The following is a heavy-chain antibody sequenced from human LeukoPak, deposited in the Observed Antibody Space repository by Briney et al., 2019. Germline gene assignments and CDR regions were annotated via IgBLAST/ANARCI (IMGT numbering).Heavy chain of an antibody. J-gene: IGHJ4*02. Sequence: ASVKVSCKASGYSFTSYGISWVRQAPGQGLEWMGWISGYNSNGDFAQNLQDRVTMTTDTSTSTAYMELRSLRSDDTAVYYCARDPSGYDFFDYWGQGTLVTVSS. CDR3: ARDPSGYDFFDY. CDR2: ISGYNSNG. CDR1: GYSFTSYG. V-gene: IGHV1-18*01. D-gene: IGHD5-12*01.